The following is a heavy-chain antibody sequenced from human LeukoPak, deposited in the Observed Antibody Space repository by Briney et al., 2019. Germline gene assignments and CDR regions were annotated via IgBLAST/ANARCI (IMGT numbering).Heavy chain of an antibody. Sequence: ASVKVSCKASGYTFTSYYMHWVRQAPGQGLEWMGIINPSGGSTSYAQKFQGRVTMTRDTSTSTVYMELSSLRSEDTAVYYCARELYDSSGYYPYFQHWGQGTLVTVSS. J-gene: IGHJ1*01. CDR1: GYTFTSYY. CDR3: ARELYDSSGYYPYFQH. D-gene: IGHD3-22*01. CDR2: INPSGGST. V-gene: IGHV1-46*01.